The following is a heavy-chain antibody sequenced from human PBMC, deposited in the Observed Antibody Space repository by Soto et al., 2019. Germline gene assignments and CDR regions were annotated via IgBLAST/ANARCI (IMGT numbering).Heavy chain of an antibody. CDR1: GGTFSSYA. Sequence: SVKVSCKASGGTFSSYAISWVRQAPGQGLEWMGEIIPIFGTANYAQKFQGRVTITADESTSTAYMELSSLRSDDTAVYYCARDAQGVFLHYWGQGTLVTVSS. CDR2: IIPIFGTA. V-gene: IGHV1-69*13. CDR3: ARDAQGVFLHY. J-gene: IGHJ4*02. D-gene: IGHD3-16*01.